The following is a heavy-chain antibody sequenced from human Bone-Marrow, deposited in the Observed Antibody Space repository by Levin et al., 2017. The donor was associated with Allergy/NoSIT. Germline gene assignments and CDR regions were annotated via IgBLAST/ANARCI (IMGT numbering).Heavy chain of an antibody. CDR3: ASNIVVVPAPARSLRFSRGSYYFDY. Sequence: GASVKVSCKASGGTFSSYAISWVRQAPGQGLEWMGGIIPIFGTANYAQKFQGRVTITADKSTSTAYMELSSLRSEDTAVYYCASNIVVVPAPARSLRFSRGSYYFDYWGQGTLVTVSS. CDR2: IIPIFGTA. D-gene: IGHD2-2*01. J-gene: IGHJ4*02. V-gene: IGHV1-69*06. CDR1: GGTFSSYA.